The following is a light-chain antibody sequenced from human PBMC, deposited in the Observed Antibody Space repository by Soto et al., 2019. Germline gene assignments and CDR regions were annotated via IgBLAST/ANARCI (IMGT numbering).Light chain of an antibody. Sequence: DIQMTQSPSTLSASVGDRVTITCRASQDISNWLAWYQQKPGKAPKLLIYDASSLESVVPSRFSGSGSGTNFTLNIISLQPDVSATYDCQHYNSYPATFGKGTKVEIK. CDR1: QDISNW. J-gene: IGKJ1*01. CDR3: QHYNSYPAT. V-gene: IGKV1-5*01. CDR2: DAS.